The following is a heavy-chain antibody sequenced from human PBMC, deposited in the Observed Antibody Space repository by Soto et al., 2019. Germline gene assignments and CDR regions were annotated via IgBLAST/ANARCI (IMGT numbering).Heavy chain of an antibody. V-gene: IGHV3-30*03. CDR1: GFTFSSYA. Sequence: GGSLRLSCAASGFTFSSYAMSWVRQAPGEGLEWVAVISYDGSNKYYADSVKGRFTISRDNSKNTLYLQMNSLRAEDTAVYYCALRDGYNLEHDAFDIWGQGTMVTVSS. J-gene: IGHJ3*02. CDR2: ISYDGSNK. CDR3: ALRDGYNLEHDAFDI. D-gene: IGHD5-12*01.